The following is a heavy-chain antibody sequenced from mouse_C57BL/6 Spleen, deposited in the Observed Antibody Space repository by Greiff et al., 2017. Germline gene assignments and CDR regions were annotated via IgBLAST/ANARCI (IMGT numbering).Heavy chain of an antibody. D-gene: IGHD1-1*01. V-gene: IGHV1-42*01. Sequence: VQLQQSGPELVKPGASVKISCKASGYSFTGYYMNWVKQSPEKRLEWIGEINPSTGGTTYNQKFKAKATLTVDKSSSTTYMQLKSLTSEDSAVYYCARCDGSSPCYYALDYWGQGTSVTVSS. CDR2: INPSTGGT. CDR3: ARCDGSSPCYYALDY. J-gene: IGHJ4*01. CDR1: GYSFTGYY.